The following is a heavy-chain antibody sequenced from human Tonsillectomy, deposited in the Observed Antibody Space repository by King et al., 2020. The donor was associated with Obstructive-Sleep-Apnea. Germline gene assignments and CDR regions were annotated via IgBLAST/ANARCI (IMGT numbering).Heavy chain of an antibody. D-gene: IGHD6-19*01. CDR2: INSDGSST. CDR3: ARVSRAVVNWFDP. CDR1: GFTFSSYW. Sequence: VQLVESGGGLVQPGGSLRLSCAASGFTFSSYWMHWVRQAPGKGLVWVSRINSDGSSTSYADSVKGRFTISRDNAKNTLYPQMNSLRAEDTAVYYCARVSRAVVNWFDPWGQGTLVTVSS. J-gene: IGHJ5*02. V-gene: IGHV3-74*01.